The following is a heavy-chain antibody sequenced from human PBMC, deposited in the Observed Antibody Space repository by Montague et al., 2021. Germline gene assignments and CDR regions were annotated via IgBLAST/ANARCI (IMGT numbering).Heavy chain of an antibody. V-gene: IGHV4-34*01. CDR1: GGSLDGFY. CDR3: ARYLTGGYDE. D-gene: IGHD5-12*01. J-gene: IGHJ4*02. Sequence: SETLSLTCAVYGGSLDGFYWTWIRQPPGKGLEWIGETNQRENSSYKPALKGRVTRSAETSKNQFSLRGTSVTAADPAVYFCARYLTGGYDEWGRGTLVTVSS. CDR2: TNQRENS.